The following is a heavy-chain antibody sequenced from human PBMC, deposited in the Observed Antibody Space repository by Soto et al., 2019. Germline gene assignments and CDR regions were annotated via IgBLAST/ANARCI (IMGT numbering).Heavy chain of an antibody. Sequence: EVQLLESGGDLVQPGGSLRLSCAASGFTFSNYAMSWVRQAPGKGLEWVSAISGSGITTHYADSVKGRFTISRDNSKNALFLQMNSLRAEDTAVYYCARLLLSVTSRPCDSEWGQGTLVTVSS. CDR1: GFTFSNYA. V-gene: IGHV3-23*01. CDR2: ISGSGITT. CDR3: ARLLLSVTSRPCDSE. J-gene: IGHJ4*02. D-gene: IGHD4-4*01.